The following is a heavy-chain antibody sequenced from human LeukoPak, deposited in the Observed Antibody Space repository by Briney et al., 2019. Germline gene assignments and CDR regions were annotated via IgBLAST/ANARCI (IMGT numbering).Heavy chain of an antibody. J-gene: IGHJ4*02. CDR3: AKESYSGYDWDFDY. CDR1: GFTLSSYA. Sequence: GGSLRLSCAVSGFTLSSYAMSWVRQAPGKGLEWVSAISGSGGSTYYADSVKGRFTISRDNSKNTLYLQMNSLRAEDTAVYYCAKESYSGYDWDFDYWGQGTLVTVSS. D-gene: IGHD5-12*01. V-gene: IGHV3-23*01. CDR2: ISGSGGST.